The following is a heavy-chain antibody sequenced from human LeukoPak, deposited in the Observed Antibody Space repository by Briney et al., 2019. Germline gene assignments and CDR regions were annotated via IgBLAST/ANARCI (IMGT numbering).Heavy chain of an antibody. CDR2: IKQDGSEK. CDR3: ARLITIFGVVVFDY. CDR1: GFTFSSYS. Sequence: GGSLRLSCAASGFTFSSYSMSWVRQAPGKGLEWVANIKQDGSEKYYVDSVKGRFTISRDNAKNSLYLQMNSLRAEDTAVYYCARLITIFGVVVFDYWGQGTLVTVSS. J-gene: IGHJ4*02. V-gene: IGHV3-7*01. D-gene: IGHD3-3*01.